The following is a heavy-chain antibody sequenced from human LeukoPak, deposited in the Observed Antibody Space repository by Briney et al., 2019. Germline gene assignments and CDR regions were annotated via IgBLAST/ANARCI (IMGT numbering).Heavy chain of an antibody. CDR2: ISWNSGSI. D-gene: IGHD3-3*01. CDR1: GFTFDDYA. Sequence: GRSLRLSCAASGFTFDDYAMHWVRQAPGKGLEWVSGISWNSGSIGYADSVKGRFTISRDNAKNSLYLQMNSLRAEDMALYYCAKDKSRFLEWLSFDYWRQGTLVTVSS. CDR3: AKDKSRFLEWLSFDY. V-gene: IGHV3-9*03. J-gene: IGHJ4*02.